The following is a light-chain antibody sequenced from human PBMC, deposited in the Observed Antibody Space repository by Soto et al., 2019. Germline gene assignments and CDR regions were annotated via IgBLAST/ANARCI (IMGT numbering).Light chain of an antibody. CDR1: QSVNSK. Sequence: ETVMTQSPATLSVSPGERATLSCRASQSVNSKLAWYQQKPGQAPRLLIHDASTRATGIPVRFSGSGSGTEFTLTISSLQSEDFALYYCQQYNNWPLGFGGGTKVEIK. CDR2: DAS. J-gene: IGKJ4*01. V-gene: IGKV3-15*01. CDR3: QQYNNWPLG.